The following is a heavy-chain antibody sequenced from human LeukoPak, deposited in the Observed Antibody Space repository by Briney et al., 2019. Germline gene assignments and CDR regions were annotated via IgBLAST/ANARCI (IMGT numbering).Heavy chain of an antibody. CDR2: MQSTGNS. V-gene: IGHV4-59*01. CDR1: AGSISTYH. Sequence: SETLSLTCTVSAGSISTYHWNWIRKSPEKGLEWIGYMQSTGNSNYNPSFKSRVTISVDMSRSQIVLYLSSVTAADTAVYFCARGKQHSYGRYFDHWGQGILVTVSS. J-gene: IGHJ4*02. D-gene: IGHD5-18*01. CDR3: ARGKQHSYGRYFDH.